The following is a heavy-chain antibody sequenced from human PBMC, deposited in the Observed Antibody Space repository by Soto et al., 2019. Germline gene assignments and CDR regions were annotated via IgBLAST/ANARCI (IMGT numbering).Heavy chain of an antibody. J-gene: IGHJ4*02. Sequence: QVQLVESGGGVVQPGRSLRLSCAASGFTFSSYGMHWVRQAPGKGLEWVAVISYDGSNKYYADSVKGRFTISRDNSKNTLYLQMNSLRAEDTAVYYCAKEYCSSTSCYTFDYWGQGTLVTVSS. D-gene: IGHD2-2*02. CDR3: AKEYCSSTSCYTFDY. V-gene: IGHV3-30*18. CDR1: GFTFSSYG. CDR2: ISYDGSNK.